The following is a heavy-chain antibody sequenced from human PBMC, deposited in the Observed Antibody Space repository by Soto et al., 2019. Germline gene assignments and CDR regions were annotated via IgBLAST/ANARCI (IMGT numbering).Heavy chain of an antibody. V-gene: IGHV4-34*01. CDR2: INHSGST. CDR1: GGSFSGYY. J-gene: IGHJ6*02. D-gene: IGHD6-6*01. Sequence: PSETLSLTCAVYGGSFSGYYWSWIRQPPGKGLEWIGEINHSGSTNYNPSLKSRVTISVDTSKNQFSLKLSSVTAADTAVYYCASVGRIAARHHYDYYGMDVWGQGTTVTVSS. CDR3: ASVGRIAARHHYDYYGMDV.